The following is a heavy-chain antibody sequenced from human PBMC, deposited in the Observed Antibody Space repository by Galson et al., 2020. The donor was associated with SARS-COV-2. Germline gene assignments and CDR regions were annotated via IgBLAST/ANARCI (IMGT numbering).Heavy chain of an antibody. J-gene: IGHJ4*02. CDR2: INSEGSST. V-gene: IGHV3-74*01. D-gene: IGHD6-13*01. CDR1: GFTFSGYW. Sequence: GGSLRLSCVASGFTFSGYWMHWVRQAPGKGLVWVSHINSEGSSTNFADSVKGRFTISRDNTKNTLYLQMNSLRAEDTAMYYCARDGRGIAAAGFDYWGQGTLVTVSS. CDR3: ARDGRGIAAAGFDY.